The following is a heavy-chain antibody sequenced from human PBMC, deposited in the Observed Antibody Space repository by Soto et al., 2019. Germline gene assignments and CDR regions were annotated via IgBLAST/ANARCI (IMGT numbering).Heavy chain of an antibody. CDR1: GFTFSSYE. D-gene: IGHD5-12*01. CDR3: AGSVEMATITVSHAEYFQH. V-gene: IGHV3-48*03. Sequence: GGSLRLSCAASGFTFSSYEMNWVRQAPGKWLEWVSYISSSGSTIYYADSVKGRFTISRDNAKNSLYLQMNSLRAEDTAVYYCAGSVEMATITVSHAEYFQHWGQGXLVTVHS. CDR2: ISSSGSTI. J-gene: IGHJ1*01.